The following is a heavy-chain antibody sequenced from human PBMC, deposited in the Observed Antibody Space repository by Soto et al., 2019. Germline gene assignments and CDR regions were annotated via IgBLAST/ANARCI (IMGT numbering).Heavy chain of an antibody. CDR1: GGTFSSYA. J-gene: IGHJ3*02. CDR2: IIPIFGTA. Sequence: ASVKVSCKSSGGTFSSYAISWVRQAPGQGLEWMGGIIPIFGTANYAQKFQGRVTITADESTSTAYMELSSLRSEDTAVYYCARAKKGLRFGEMYDFDIWGQATMVT. V-gene: IGHV1-69*13. CDR3: ARAKKGLRFGEMYDFDI. D-gene: IGHD3-10*01.